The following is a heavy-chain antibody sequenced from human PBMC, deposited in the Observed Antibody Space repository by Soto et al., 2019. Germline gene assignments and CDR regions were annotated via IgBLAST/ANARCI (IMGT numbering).Heavy chain of an antibody. D-gene: IGHD6-19*01. J-gene: IGHJ3*02. V-gene: IGHV1-2*04. Sequence: GASVKVSCKASGYTFTGYYMHWVRQAPGQGLEWMGWINPNSGGTNYAQKFQGWVTMTRDTSISTAYMELSRLRSDDTAVYYCARGSYSSGWYGGAFDIWGQGTIVTVSS. CDR3: ARGSYSSGWYGGAFDI. CDR1: GYTFTGYY. CDR2: INPNSGGT.